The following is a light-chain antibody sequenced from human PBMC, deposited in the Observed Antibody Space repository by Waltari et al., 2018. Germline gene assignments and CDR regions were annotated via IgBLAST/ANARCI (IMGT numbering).Light chain of an antibody. CDR2: AAS. V-gene: IGKV1-39*01. CDR3: QQSYSPLT. CDR1: QSISTY. J-gene: IGKJ4*01. Sequence: DFQITQSPSSFSASVGARFTITCRASQSISTYLNWYQQKPGKAPNLLIYAASSLQSGVPSRFSGSGSRTDFTLTISSLQPEDFATYYCQQSYSPLTFGGGTKVEIK.